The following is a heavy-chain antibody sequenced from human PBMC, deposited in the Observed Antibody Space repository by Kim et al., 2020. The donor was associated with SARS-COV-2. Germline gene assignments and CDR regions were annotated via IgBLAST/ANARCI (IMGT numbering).Heavy chain of an antibody. CDR1: GFTFSSYA. V-gene: IGHV3-64D*09. D-gene: IGHD3-3*01. CDR3: VKGQPDFWSGYFDY. CDR2: ISSNGGGT. Sequence: GGSLRLSCSASGFTFSSYAMHWVRQAPGKGLEYVSAISSNGGGTYYADSVKGRFTISRDNSKNTLYLQMSSLRAEDTAVYYCVKGQPDFWSGYFDYWGQGTLVTVSS. J-gene: IGHJ4*02.